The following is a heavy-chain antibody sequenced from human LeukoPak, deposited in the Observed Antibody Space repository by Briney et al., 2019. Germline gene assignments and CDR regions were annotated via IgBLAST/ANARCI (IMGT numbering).Heavy chain of an antibody. D-gene: IGHD6-6*01. J-gene: IGHJ6*02. CDR3: AKGNIAARQDIMDV. Sequence: PGGSLRLSCAASGFTFSSYAMSWVRQAPAKGLEWVSLISGSGGSTYYADSVKGRFTISRDNSKNTLYLQMNSLRVEDTAVYYCAKGNIAARQDIMDVWGQGTTVTVSS. CDR2: ISGSGGST. CDR1: GFTFSSYA. V-gene: IGHV3-23*01.